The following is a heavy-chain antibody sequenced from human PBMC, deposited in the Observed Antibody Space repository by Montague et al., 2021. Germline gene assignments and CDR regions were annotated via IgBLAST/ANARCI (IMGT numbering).Heavy chain of an antibody. Sequence: SLRLSCAASGFNFDNYAMHWVRQVPGKGLEWVSGIKWNSGLIGYADSVKGRFTISRDNMKNSLYLQMNSLRAEDTVFYYCARRDSLDIWDQGTMVTVSS. CDR2: IKWNSGLI. V-gene: IGHV3-9*01. CDR1: GFNFDNYA. CDR3: ARRDSLDI. J-gene: IGHJ3*02.